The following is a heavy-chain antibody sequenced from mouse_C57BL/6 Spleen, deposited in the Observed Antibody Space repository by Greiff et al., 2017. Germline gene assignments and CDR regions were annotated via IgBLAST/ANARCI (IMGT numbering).Heavy chain of an antibody. V-gene: IGHV1-78*01. CDR1: GYTFTDHT. J-gene: IGHJ2*01. D-gene: IGHD1-1*01. Sequence: VKLQESDAELVKPGASVKISCKVSGYTFTDHTIHWMKQRPEQGLEWIGYIYPRDGSTKYNEKFKGKATLTADKSSSTAYMQLNSLTSEDSAVYFCARGRFITTVADYWGKGTTLTVSS. CDR2: IYPRDGST. CDR3: ARGRFITTVADY.